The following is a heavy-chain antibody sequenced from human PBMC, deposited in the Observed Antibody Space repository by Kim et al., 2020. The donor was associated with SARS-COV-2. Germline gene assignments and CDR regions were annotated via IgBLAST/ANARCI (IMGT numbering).Heavy chain of an antibody. V-gene: IGHV3-74*01. Sequence: GGSLRLSCAASGFTFSSYWMHWVRQAPGKGLVWVSRINSDGSSTSYADSVKGRFTISRDNAKNTLYLQMNSLRAEDMAVYYCARMTTRLGMDVWGQGTTVTVSS. CDR2: INSDGSST. D-gene: IGHD4-17*01. CDR3: ARMTTRLGMDV. J-gene: IGHJ6*02. CDR1: GFTFSSYW.